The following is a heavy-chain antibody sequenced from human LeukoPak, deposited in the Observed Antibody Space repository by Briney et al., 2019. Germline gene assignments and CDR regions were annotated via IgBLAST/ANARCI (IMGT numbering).Heavy chain of an antibody. CDR1: GFTFSSYG. J-gene: IGHJ5*02. Sequence: GGSLRLSCAASGFTFSSYGMHWVRQAPGKGLEWVAVIWYDGSNKYYADSVKGRFTISRDNSKNALYLQMNSLRAEDTAVYYCAKADKWLVPASWGQGTLVTGSS. CDR3: AKADKWLVPAS. CDR2: IWYDGSNK. D-gene: IGHD6-19*01. V-gene: IGHV3-33*06.